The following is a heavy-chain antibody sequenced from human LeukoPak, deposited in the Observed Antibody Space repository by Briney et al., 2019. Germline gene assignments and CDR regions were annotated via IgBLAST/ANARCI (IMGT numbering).Heavy chain of an antibody. CDR3: AKGELGYCSSISCYYVY. Sequence: GGSLRLSCAASGFTFSSYAMTWVRQAPGKGLEWVSVISGGGETTYYADSVKGRFIISRDNSKNTLSLQMNSLRAEDTAVYYCAKGELGYCSSISCYYVYWGQGTLVTVSS. D-gene: IGHD2-2*01. V-gene: IGHV3-23*01. J-gene: IGHJ4*02. CDR2: ISGGGETT. CDR1: GFTFSSYA.